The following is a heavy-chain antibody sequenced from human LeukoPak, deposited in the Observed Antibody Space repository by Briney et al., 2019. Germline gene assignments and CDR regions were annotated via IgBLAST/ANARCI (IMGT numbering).Heavy chain of an antibody. CDR2: ISSSSSYI. J-gene: IGHJ4*02. CDR1: GFTFSSYS. D-gene: IGHD1-26*01. CDR3: ASHFRNRELRAY. Sequence: GSLRLSCAASGFTFSSYSMNGVRQAPGEVLEWVSSISSSSSYIYVADSVKGRITISRDTAKNSPYLQKNSLRAEDTAVYYCASHFRNRELRAYWGQGTLVTVSS. V-gene: IGHV3-21*01.